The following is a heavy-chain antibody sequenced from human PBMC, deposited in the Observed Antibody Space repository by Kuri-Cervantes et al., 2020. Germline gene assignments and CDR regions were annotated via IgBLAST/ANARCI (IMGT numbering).Heavy chain of an antibody. J-gene: IGHJ4*02. D-gene: IGHD1-26*01. V-gene: IGHV3-7*01. CDR3: AKGSYFSDY. CDR2: MNEDGSQK. Sequence: GGSLRLSCAASGFTFSTYWMSWVRQAPGKGLEWVANMNEDGSQKYYVDSVKGRFTISRDNAKNSLYLQMNSLRVEDTAVYYCAKGSYFSDYWGQGTLVTVSS. CDR1: GFTFSTYW.